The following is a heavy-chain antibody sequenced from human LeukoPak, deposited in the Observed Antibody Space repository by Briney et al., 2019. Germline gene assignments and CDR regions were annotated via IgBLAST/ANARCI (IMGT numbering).Heavy chain of an antibody. CDR1: GGSISSYY. V-gene: IGHV4-59*01. Sequence: SEPLSLPCTVSGGSISSYYWSWIRQPPGKGLEWIGYIYYSGSTNYNPSLKSRVTISVDTSKNQFSLKLNSVTAADTAVYYCARDRSDSSGWYYFDYWGQGTLVTVSS. D-gene: IGHD6-19*01. CDR2: IYYSGST. CDR3: ARDRSDSSGWYYFDY. J-gene: IGHJ4*02.